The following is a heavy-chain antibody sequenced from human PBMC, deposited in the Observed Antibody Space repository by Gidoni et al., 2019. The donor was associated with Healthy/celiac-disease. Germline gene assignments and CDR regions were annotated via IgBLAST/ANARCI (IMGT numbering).Heavy chain of an antibody. CDR3: ARGFYGSGSYMCDY. Sequence: QVQLQESGPGLVKPSQTLSLTCTVSGGSIGSGGSYWSWIRQHPGKGLEWIGYIYYSGSTYYNPSLKSRVTISVDTSKNQFSLKLSSLTAADTAVYYCARGFYGSGSYMCDYWGQGTLVTVSS. CDR2: IYYSGST. V-gene: IGHV4-31*03. J-gene: IGHJ4*02. D-gene: IGHD3-10*01. CDR1: GGSIGSGGSY.